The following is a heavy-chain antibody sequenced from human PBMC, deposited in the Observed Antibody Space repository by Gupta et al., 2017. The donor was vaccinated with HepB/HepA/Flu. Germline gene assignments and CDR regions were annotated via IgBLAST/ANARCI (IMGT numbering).Heavy chain of an antibody. CDR2: IKEDGSEQ. V-gene: IGHV3-7*01. CDR3: ARIRWLGDIDAFDI. D-gene: IGHD3-10*01. J-gene: IGHJ3*02. Sequence: QLVESGGALVEPGGSLRLSCVASRFTFSIVWMSWVRQAPVKGVEWVANIKEDGSEQYYVDSVKGRFTISRDNAKNSLFLQMNSLRAEDTAVYYCARIRWLGDIDAFDIWGQGTMVTVSS. CDR1: RFTFSIVW.